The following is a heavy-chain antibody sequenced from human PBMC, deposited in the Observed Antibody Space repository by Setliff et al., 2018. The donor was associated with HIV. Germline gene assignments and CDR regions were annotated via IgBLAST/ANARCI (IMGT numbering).Heavy chain of an antibody. Sequence: SETLSLTCAVFGGSFTDIGGSFTDYYWIWIRQPPGKGLEWIGEINHSGSPKYNPSLKSLVTISVDTSKNQFSLTLSSVTAADTAVYYCARGTAYYNFWSGYSQDYYYYMDVWGKGTTVTVSS. D-gene: IGHD3-3*01. CDR2: INHSGSP. V-gene: IGHV4-34*01. CDR1: GGSFTDIGGSFTDYY. CDR3: ARGTAYYNFWSGYSQDYYYYMDV. J-gene: IGHJ6*03.